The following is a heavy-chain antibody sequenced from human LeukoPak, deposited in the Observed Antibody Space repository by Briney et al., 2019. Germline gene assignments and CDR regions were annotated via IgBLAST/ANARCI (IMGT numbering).Heavy chain of an antibody. CDR3: ARDLLRYGSGSYPWDCMDV. J-gene: IGHJ6*03. CDR2: IYYSGST. Sequence: PSETLSLTCTVSGGSISSYYWSWIRQPPGKGLEWIGYIYYSGSTNYNPSLRSRATISVDTSKNQFSLKLSSVTAADTAVYYCARDLLRYGSGSYPWDCMDVWGKGTTVTVSS. D-gene: IGHD3-10*01. V-gene: IGHV4-59*01. CDR1: GGSISSYY.